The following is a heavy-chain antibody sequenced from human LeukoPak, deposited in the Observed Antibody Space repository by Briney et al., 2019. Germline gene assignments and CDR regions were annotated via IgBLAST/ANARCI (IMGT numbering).Heavy chain of an antibody. CDR2: IYYTGST. D-gene: IGHD6-13*01. J-gene: IGHJ4*02. Sequence: SETLSLTCTVSGGSISSSYWSWIRQPPGKGLEWIGYIYYTGSTNYNSSLKSRVTISVDTSKNQFSLKLSSVTAADTAVYYCARGAGTDYWGQGTLVTVSS. CDR1: GGSISSSY. V-gene: IGHV4-59*08. CDR3: ARGAGTDY.